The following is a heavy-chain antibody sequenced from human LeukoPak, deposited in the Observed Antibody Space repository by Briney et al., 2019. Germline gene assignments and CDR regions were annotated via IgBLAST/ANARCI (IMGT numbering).Heavy chain of an antibody. J-gene: IGHJ4*02. Sequence: SVKVSCKASGGTFSSYAISWVRQAPGQGLEWMGRIIPIFGTANYAQKFQGRVTITTDESTSTAYLELSSLRSEDTAVYYCARDRIAAAGDFDYWGQGTLVTVSS. CDR2: IIPIFGTA. CDR1: GGTFSSYA. V-gene: IGHV1-69*05. D-gene: IGHD6-13*01. CDR3: ARDRIAAAGDFDY.